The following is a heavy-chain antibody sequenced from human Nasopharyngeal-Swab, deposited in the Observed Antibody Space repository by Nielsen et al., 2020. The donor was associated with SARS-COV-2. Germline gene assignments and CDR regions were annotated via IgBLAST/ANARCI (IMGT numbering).Heavy chain of an antibody. V-gene: IGHV3-11*04. J-gene: IGHJ4*02. CDR2: ISSSGSTI. Sequence: GESLKISCAASGFTFSGYYMSWIRQAPGKGLEWVSYISSSGSTIYYADSVKGRFTISRDNAKNSLYLQMNSLRAEDTAVYYCARIAFGGVIVGVYYFDYWGQGTLVTVSS. CDR3: ARIAFGGVIVGVYYFDY. D-gene: IGHD3-16*02. CDR1: GFTFSGYY.